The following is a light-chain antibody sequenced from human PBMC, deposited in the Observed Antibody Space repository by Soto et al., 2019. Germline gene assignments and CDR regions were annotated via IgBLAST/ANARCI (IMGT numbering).Light chain of an antibody. CDR2: ANS. Sequence: QLVLTQPPSVSGAPGQRVTISCTGSSSNIGAVYDVHWYQQFPGTAPKLLIYANSNRPSGVPDRFSGSKSGTSASLAITGLQAEDEAYYYCQSYDSSLSGSVFGGGTKVTVL. CDR1: SSNIGAVYD. CDR3: QSYDSSLSGSV. J-gene: IGLJ2*01. V-gene: IGLV1-40*01.